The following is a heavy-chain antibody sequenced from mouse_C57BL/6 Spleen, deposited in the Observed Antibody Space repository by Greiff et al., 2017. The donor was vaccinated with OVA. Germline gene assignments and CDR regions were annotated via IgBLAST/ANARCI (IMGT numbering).Heavy chain of an antibody. CDR1: GYSITSGYY. CDR3: ASEGTTVVAPDY. D-gene: IGHD1-1*01. J-gene: IGHJ2*01. CDR2: ISYDGSN. Sequence: EVKLQESGPGLVKPSQSLSLTCSVTGYSITSGYYWNWIRQFPGNKLEWMGYISYDGSNNYNPSLKNRISITRDTSKNQFFLKLNSVTTEDTATYYCASEGTTVVAPDYWGQGTTLTVSS. V-gene: IGHV3-6*01.